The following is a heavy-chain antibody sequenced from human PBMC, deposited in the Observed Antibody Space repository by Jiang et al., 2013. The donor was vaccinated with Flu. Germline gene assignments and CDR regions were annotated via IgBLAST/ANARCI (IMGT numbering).Heavy chain of an antibody. Sequence: SISSSSYYWGWIRQPPGKGLEWIGSIYYSGSTYYNPSLKSRVTISVDTSKNQFSLKLSSVTAADTAVYYCAGRSTLRLGEFGFGGEIDYWGQGTLVTVSS. V-gene: IGHV4-39*01. D-gene: IGHD3-16*01. CDR3: AGRSTLRLGEFGFGGEIDY. CDR2: IYYSGST. J-gene: IGHJ4*02. CDR1: SISSSSYY.